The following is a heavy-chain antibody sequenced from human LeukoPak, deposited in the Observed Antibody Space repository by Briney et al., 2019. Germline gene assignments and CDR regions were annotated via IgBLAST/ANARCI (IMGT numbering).Heavy chain of an antibody. CDR1: GGTFSSYA. CDR3: ARDGTAVVVVAATHRAFDI. D-gene: IGHD2-15*01. Sequence: PVKVSCKASGGTFSSYAISWVRQAPGQGLEWMGRIIPIFGTANYAQKFQGRVTITTDESTSTAYMELSSLRSEDTAVYYCARDGTAVVVVAATHRAFDIWGQGTMVTVSS. V-gene: IGHV1-69*05. J-gene: IGHJ3*02. CDR2: IIPIFGTA.